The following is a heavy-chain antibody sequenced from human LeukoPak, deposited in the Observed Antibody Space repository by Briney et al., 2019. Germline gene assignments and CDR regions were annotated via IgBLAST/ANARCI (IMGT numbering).Heavy chain of an antibody. V-gene: IGHV3-21*01. D-gene: IGHD3-10*01. J-gene: IGHJ6*02. Sequence: GGSLRLSCTASGFTFNSYSMNWVRQAPGKGLEWVSSISSSSSYIYYADSVKGRFTIPRDNAKNSLYLQMNSLRAEDTAVYYCARGVGGSGSYYNIYYYYGMDVWGQGTTVTVSS. CDR1: GFTFNSYS. CDR2: ISSSSSYI. CDR3: ARGVGGSGSYYNIYYYYGMDV.